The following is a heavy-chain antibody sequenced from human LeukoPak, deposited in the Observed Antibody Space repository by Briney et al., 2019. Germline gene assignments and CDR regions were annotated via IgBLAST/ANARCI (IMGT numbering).Heavy chain of an antibody. CDR3: AKDPTDFDSSGQTYLDY. D-gene: IGHD3-22*01. V-gene: IGHV3-23*01. J-gene: IGHJ4*02. CDR1: GFTFSSCA. CDR2: ISVGGGRT. Sequence: GGSLRLSCAASGFTFSSCAMSWVRQAPGKGLEWVSAISVGGGRTFYADSVKGRFTISRDNSKNTLYLQMNSLKAEDTAIYFCAKDPTDFDSSGQTYLDYWGQGALVTVSS.